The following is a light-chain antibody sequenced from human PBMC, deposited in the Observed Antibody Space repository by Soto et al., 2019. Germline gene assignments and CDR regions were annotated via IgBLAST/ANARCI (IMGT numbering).Light chain of an antibody. CDR2: DAS. Sequence: EIVLTQSPATLSLSPGERATLSSRASQSVSSYLAWYQQKPGQAPRLLIYDASNRATGIPARFSGSGSGTDFTLTISSLEREDFAVYYCQQRSNWPLFGQGTKLEIK. CDR3: QQRSNWPL. CDR1: QSVSSY. J-gene: IGKJ2*01. V-gene: IGKV3-11*01.